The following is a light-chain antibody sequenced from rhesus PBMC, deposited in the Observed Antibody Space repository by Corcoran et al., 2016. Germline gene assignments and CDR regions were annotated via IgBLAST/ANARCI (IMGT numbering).Light chain of an antibody. CDR3: QQYYSSPYS. CDR2: WAS. J-gene: IGKJ2*01. V-gene: IGKV4-1*01. Sequence: DIVMTQSPDSLAVSLGERVTINCKSSQSLLYSSNNKNYLAWYQQKPGQAPTLLIYWASTLESGVPNRCSVSGSGTEFTLTISGLQTEDVAVYYCQQYYSSPYSFGQGTKVEIK. CDR1: QSLLYSSNNKNY.